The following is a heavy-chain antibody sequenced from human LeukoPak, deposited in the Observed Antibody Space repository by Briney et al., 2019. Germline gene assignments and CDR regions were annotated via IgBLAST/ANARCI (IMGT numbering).Heavy chain of an antibody. D-gene: IGHD6-13*01. J-gene: IGHJ4*02. Sequence: GGSLRLSCAASGFTFSSYWMSWVRQAPGKGLEWVANIKQDGSEKYYMDSVKGRFTISRDNAKNSLYLQMNSLRAEDTAVYYCARVRIAAAGPFDYWGQGTLVTVSS. CDR1: GFTFSSYW. V-gene: IGHV3-7*01. CDR2: IKQDGSEK. CDR3: ARVRIAAAGPFDY.